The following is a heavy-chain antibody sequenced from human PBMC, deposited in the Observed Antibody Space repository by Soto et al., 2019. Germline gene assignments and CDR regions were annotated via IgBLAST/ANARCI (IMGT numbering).Heavy chain of an antibody. J-gene: IGHJ6*02. D-gene: IGHD5-12*01. CDR2: INAGNGNT. Sequence: ASVKVSCKASGYTFTSYAMHWVRQAPGQRLELMGWINAGNGNTKYSQKFQGRVTITRDTSASTAYMELSSLRSEDTAVYYCARDLGSEMATIRWPYYYYYGMDVWGQGTTVTVSS. CDR1: GYTFTSYA. V-gene: IGHV1-3*01. CDR3: ARDLGSEMATIRWPYYYYYGMDV.